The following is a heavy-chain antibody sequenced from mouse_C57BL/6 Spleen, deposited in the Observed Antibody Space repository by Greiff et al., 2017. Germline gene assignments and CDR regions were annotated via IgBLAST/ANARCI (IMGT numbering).Heavy chain of an antibody. CDR1: GFTFSSYA. V-gene: IGHV5-9-1*02. Sequence: EVQGVESGEGLVKSGGSLKLSCAASGFTFSSYAMSWVRQTPEKRLEWVAYISSGGDYIYYADTVKGRFTISRDNARNTLYLQMSSLKSEDTAMYYCTRDENYGRDYFDYWGQGTTLTVSS. D-gene: IGHD1-1*01. CDR2: ISSGGDYI. CDR3: TRDENYGRDYFDY. J-gene: IGHJ2*01.